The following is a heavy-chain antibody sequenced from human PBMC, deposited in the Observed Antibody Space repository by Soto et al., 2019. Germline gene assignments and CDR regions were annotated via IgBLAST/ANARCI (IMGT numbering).Heavy chain of an antibody. Sequence: QAQVVQSGAEVRKRGSSVKLSCTASEGTFNSYAIAWVRQAPGQRLEWMGGIIPYYNTLNYALKVQDRVTITADDSTNTVYVELGSLRSDDTAGYFCSSGASRWYPSFCVSWAQGPLVTVFS. D-gene: IGHD6-13*01. CDR3: SSGASRWYPSFCVS. V-gene: IGHV1-69*01. CDR1: EGTFNSYA. CDR2: IIPYYNTL. J-gene: IGHJ5*02.